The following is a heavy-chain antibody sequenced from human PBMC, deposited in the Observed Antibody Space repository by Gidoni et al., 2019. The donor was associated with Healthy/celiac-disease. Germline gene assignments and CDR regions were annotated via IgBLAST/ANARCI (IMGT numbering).Heavy chain of an antibody. CDR3: ARRPTNWFDP. Sequence: QLQLQESGPGLVKPSETLSLTCTVSGGSISSSSYYWGWIRQPPGQGLEWIGSIDYSGSTYYKPSLTSRVTISVDTSKNQFSLKLSSATAADTAVYYCARRPTNWFDPWGQGTLVTVSS. V-gene: IGHV4-39*01. CDR2: IDYSGST. CDR1: GGSISSSSYY. D-gene: IGHD4-4*01. J-gene: IGHJ5*02.